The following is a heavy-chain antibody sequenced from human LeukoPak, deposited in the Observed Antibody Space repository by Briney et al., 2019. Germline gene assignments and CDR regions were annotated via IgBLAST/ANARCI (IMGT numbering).Heavy chain of an antibody. CDR1: GFTFSNYG. J-gene: IGHJ6*03. Sequence: PGGSLRLSCAASGFTFSNYGMNWVRQGPGKGLDWVSAISGSGGSTYYADSVKGRFTISRDNSKNTVYLQMNSLRAEDTAIYYCAKKYRTVQSPYRAAWGKGTTVTIS. CDR3: AKKYRTVQSPYRAA. D-gene: IGHD2-2*01. V-gene: IGHV3-23*01. CDR2: ISGSGGST.